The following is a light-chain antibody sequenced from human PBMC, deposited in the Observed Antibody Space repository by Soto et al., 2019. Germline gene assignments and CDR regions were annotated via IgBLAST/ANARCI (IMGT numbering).Light chain of an antibody. Sequence: QSALTQPASVSGPPGQSITISCTGTSSDVGGYNYVSWYQQHPGKAPKLMIYDVSNRPSGVSNRFSGSKSGNTASLTISGLQAEDEADYYSSSYPSSSTLSVSGPVTKATVL. CDR2: DVS. CDR1: SSDVGGYNY. CDR3: SSYPSSSTLSV. V-gene: IGLV2-14*01. J-gene: IGLJ1*01.